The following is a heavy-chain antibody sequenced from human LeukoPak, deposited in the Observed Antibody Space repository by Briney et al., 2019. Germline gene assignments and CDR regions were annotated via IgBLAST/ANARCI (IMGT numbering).Heavy chain of an antibody. CDR1: GFTFSSYS. CDR2: ISSSSSTI. V-gene: IGHV3-48*01. D-gene: IGHD3-10*01. Sequence: GGSLRLSCAASGFTFSSYSMNWVRQAPGKGLEWVSYISSSSSTIYYADSVKGRFTISRDNAKNSLYLQMNSLRAEDTAVYYCAKDRIGTYYFFDSWGQGTLVTVSS. J-gene: IGHJ4*02. CDR3: AKDRIGTYYFFDS.